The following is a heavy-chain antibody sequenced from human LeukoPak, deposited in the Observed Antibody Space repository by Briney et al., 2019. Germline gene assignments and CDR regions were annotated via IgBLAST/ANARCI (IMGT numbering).Heavy chain of an antibody. V-gene: IGHV4-59*08. Sequence: SETLSLTCTVSGGSISSYYWSWIRQPPGKGLEWIGYIYYSGSTNYNPSLKSRVTISVDTSENQFSLKLSSVTAADTAVYYCARLGAFDSYGYVDYWGQGTLVTVSS. CDR3: ARLGAFDSYGYVDY. J-gene: IGHJ4*02. CDR2: IYYSGST. CDR1: GGSISSYY. D-gene: IGHD5-18*01.